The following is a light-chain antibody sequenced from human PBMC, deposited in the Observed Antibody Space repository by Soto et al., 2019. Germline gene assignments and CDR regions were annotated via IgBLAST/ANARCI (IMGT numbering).Light chain of an antibody. CDR3: SSYTGTSTWV. CDR2: EVS. V-gene: IGLV2-14*01. Sequence: QSALTQPASVSGSPGQSITIACTGSSSDVGDYNYVSWYQQHPGKVPKLMIYEVSNRPSGVSNRFSGSKFGNTASLTISGLQAEDEADYYCSSYTGTSTWVFGGGTKLTVL. CDR1: SSDVGDYNY. J-gene: IGLJ3*02.